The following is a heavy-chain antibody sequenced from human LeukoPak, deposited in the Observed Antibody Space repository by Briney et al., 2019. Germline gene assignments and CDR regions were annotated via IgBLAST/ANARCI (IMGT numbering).Heavy chain of an antibody. CDR1: GGSISSSTYY. J-gene: IGHJ6*02. CDR3: ARLYYYYGLDV. CDR2: KYYSGNS. Sequence: PSETLSLTCTVSGGSISSSTYYWGWIRQPPGKGLELIGSKYYSGNSYYNPSLKSRVSISVDTSKNQFSLKLSSVTAADTAVYYCARLYYYYGLDVWGQGTLVTVSS. V-gene: IGHV4-39*01.